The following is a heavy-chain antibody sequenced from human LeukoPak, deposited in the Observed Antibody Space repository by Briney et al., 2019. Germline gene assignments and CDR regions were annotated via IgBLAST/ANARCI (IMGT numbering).Heavy chain of an antibody. D-gene: IGHD3-10*01. Sequence: GGSLRHSCAASGFTFSDYEMNWVRQAPGKGLEWVAFIRYDGSNKYYADSVKGRFTISRDNSKNTLYLQMNSLRAEDTAVYYCAKDLWRFGELWTYNYWGQGTLVTVSS. CDR1: GFTFSDYE. J-gene: IGHJ4*02. CDR3: AKDLWRFGELWTYNY. V-gene: IGHV3-30*02. CDR2: IRYDGSNK.